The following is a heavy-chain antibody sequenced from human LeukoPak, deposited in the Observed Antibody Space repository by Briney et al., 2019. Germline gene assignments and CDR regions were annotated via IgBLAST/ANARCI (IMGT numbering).Heavy chain of an antibody. V-gene: IGHV4-34*01. J-gene: IGHJ3*02. CDR3: ARGSLVYDFWSGYYAMNAFDI. Sequence: SETLSLTCAVYGGSFSCYYWGWIRQSPGNGLEWIGEINHSGSTNYNPSLKSRVTISVDTSKNQFSPKMSSVTAADTAVYYCARGSLVYDFWSGYYAMNAFDIWGQGTMVTVSS. D-gene: IGHD3-3*01. CDR1: GGSFSCYY. CDR2: INHSGST.